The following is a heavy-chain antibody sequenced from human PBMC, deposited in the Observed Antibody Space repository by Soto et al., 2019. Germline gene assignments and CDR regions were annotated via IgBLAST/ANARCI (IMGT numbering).Heavy chain of an antibody. D-gene: IGHD1-26*01. V-gene: IGHV3-66*01. J-gene: IGHJ2*01. CDR2: IYTDGRT. Sequence: PGGSLRLSCAASGFTVSDNYMSWVRQAPGKGLEWVSVIYTDGRTSYADSVKGRFTISRDNSKNTVYLQMSSLRGDDTARYYCAKKGSPSGDNKNWYFDLWGRGTLVTVSS. CDR1: GFTVSDNY. CDR3: AKKGSPSGDNKNWYFDL.